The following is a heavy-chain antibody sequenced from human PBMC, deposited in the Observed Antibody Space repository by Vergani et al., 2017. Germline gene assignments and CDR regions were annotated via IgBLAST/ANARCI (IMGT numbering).Heavy chain of an antibody. CDR3: ARDLVTPTIGGGYYYYGMDV. J-gene: IGHJ6*02. V-gene: IGHV3-21*03. Sequence: EVQLVESGGGLVKPGGSLRLSCAASGFTFSSYSMIWVRQAPGKGLEWVSSISSSSSYIYYADSVKGRFTISRDNAKNSLYLQMNSLRAEDTAVYYCARDLVTPTIGGGYYYYGMDVWGQGTTVTVSS. CDR2: ISSSSSYI. D-gene: IGHD2-21*02. CDR1: GFTFSSYS.